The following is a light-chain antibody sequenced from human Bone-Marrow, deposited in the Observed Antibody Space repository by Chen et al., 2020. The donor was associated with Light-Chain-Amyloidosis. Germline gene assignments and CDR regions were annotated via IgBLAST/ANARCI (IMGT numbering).Light chain of an antibody. CDR2: DVN. CDR3: SSITDSTTWV. CDR1: SSDIGGNKY. Sequence: QSALTHPAPVSGSPGQSITISCTGSSSDIGGNKYVSWYQQYPGKAPKLMIYDVNNRPSGVSNRFSGSKSGSTASLTISGLQAEDEAAYYCSSITDSTTWVFGGGTKVTVL. V-gene: IGLV2-14*01. J-gene: IGLJ3*02.